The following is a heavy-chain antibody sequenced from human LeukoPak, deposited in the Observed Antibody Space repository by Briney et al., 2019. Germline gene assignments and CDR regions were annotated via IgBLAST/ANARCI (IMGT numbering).Heavy chain of an antibody. CDR1: GFTFSSYA. V-gene: IGHV3-23*01. CDR3: AKDGSRAYDILTGYYPDY. D-gene: IGHD3-9*01. J-gene: IGHJ4*02. CDR2: ISRSGGST. Sequence: TGGSLRLSCAASGFTFSSYAMSWVRQAPGKGLEWFSAISRSGGSTYYADYVKGRFTISRDNSKNTLYLQMNSLRAEDTAVYYCAKDGSRAYDILTGYYPDYWGQGTLVTVSS.